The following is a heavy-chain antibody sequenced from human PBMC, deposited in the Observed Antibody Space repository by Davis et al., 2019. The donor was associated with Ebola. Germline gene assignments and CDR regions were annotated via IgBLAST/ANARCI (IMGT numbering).Heavy chain of an antibody. CDR3: ARRVYSRSGFDS. J-gene: IGHJ4*02. Sequence: AASVKVSCKASGYTFTGYYMHWVRQATGQGLEWMGWLNPNSGNTDSTHKFQGRLTMTKNISIGTAYMELSTLTSEDTAVYYCARRVYSRSGFDSWGQGTLVTVSS. CDR2: LNPNSGNT. D-gene: IGHD2-8*01. CDR1: GYTFTGYY. V-gene: IGHV1-8*02.